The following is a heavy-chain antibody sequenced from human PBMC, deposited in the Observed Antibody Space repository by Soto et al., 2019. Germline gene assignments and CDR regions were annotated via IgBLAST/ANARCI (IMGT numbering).Heavy chain of an antibody. Sequence: TGGSLRLSCAASGFTFSSYAMSWVRQAPGKGLEWVSAISGSGGSTYYADSVKGRFTISRDNSKNTLYLQMNSLRAEDTAVYYCANRDTSMVTRYYYGMDVWGQGTRVTVSS. J-gene: IGHJ6*02. V-gene: IGHV3-23*01. CDR3: ANRDTSMVTRYYYGMDV. CDR1: GFTFSSYA. D-gene: IGHD5-18*01. CDR2: ISGSGGST.